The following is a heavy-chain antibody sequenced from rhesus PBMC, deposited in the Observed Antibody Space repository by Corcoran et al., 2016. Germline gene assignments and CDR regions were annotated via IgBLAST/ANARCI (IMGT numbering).Heavy chain of an antibody. J-gene: IGHJ4*01. Sequence: QVQLQESGPGLVKPSETLSLTCTVSGASISSNWWRWIRQPPGKGLEWLGGINGNSGSTNYNPSLKSRVTISKDASKNQFSLKLSSVTAADTAVYYCARVYEDDYGYYYTEKRAFDYWGQGVLVTVSS. V-gene: IGHV4-80*01. D-gene: IGHD3-9*01. CDR2: INGNSGST. CDR3: ARVYEDDYGYYYTEKRAFDY. CDR1: GASISSNW.